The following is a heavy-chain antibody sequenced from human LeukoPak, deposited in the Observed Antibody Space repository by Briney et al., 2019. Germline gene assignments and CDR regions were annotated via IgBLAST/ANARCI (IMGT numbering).Heavy chain of an antibody. CDR2: ISYDGSNK. D-gene: IGHD5-24*01. J-gene: IGHJ6*02. CDR1: GFTFSSYA. V-gene: IGHV3-30-3*01. CDR3: ARERRDDYYGMDV. Sequence: GGSLELSCAASGFTFSSYAMHWVRQAPGKGLEWVAVISYDGSNKYYADSVKGRFTISRDNSKNTLYLQMNSLRAEDTAVYYCARERRDDYYGMDVWGQGTTVTVSS.